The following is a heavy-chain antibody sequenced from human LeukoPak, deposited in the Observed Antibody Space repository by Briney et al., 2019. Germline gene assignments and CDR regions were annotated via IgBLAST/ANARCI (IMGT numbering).Heavy chain of an antibody. CDR3: ARGRSPRGYYYYYMDV. Sequence: GGSLRLSCAASGFTFDDYGMSWVRQAPGKGLEWVANIKQDGSEKNYVDSVKGRFTISRDNAKNSLYLQMNSLRAEDTAVYYCARGRSPRGYYYYYMDVWGKGTTVTISS. CDR2: IKQDGSEK. V-gene: IGHV3-7*01. J-gene: IGHJ6*03. CDR1: GFTFDDYG.